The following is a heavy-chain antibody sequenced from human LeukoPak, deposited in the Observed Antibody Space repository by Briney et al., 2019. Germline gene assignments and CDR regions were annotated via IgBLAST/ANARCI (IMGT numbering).Heavy chain of an antibody. CDR3: ARAPGAFCDY. D-gene: IGHD3-3*01. Sequence: SETLSLTCAVSGGSISSSNWWSWVRQPPGKGLEWIGEIYHSGSTNYNPSLKSRVTISIDRSENQFSLKLNSVTAADTAVYYCARAPGAFCDYWGQGTLVTVSS. CDR1: GGSISSSNW. V-gene: IGHV4-4*02. J-gene: IGHJ4*02. CDR2: IYHSGST.